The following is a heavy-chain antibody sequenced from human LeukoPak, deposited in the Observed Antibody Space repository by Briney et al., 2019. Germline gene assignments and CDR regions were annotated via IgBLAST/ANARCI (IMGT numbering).Heavy chain of an antibody. Sequence: SVKVSCKASGDIFAKYSISWLRQAPGQGLEWMGRILPIVETTNYARKFQDRVTITADKSTSTAYMELTNPRSGDTAMYYCARGDQALGSGGLIVNNYFDLWGQGTLVTVSS. CDR1: GDIFAKYS. CDR2: ILPIVETT. D-gene: IGHD3-16*01. CDR3: ARGDQALGSGGLIVNNYFDL. V-gene: IGHV1-69*08. J-gene: IGHJ5*02.